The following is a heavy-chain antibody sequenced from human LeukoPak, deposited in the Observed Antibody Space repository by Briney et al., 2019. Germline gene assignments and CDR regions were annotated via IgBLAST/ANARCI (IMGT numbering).Heavy chain of an antibody. CDR2: FYHSVGT. CDR3: ARDRNLATLRGYYGTGGYFDY. J-gene: IGHJ4*02. V-gene: IGHV4-38-2*02. CDR1: GYSINSGYY. Sequence: SETLSLTCAVSGYSINSGYYWGWIRQAPGKGLEWIGSFYHSVGTDYNPSLKSRVAISVDTSKNQLSLKMNSVTAADTAVYYCARDRNLATLRGYYGTGGYFDYWGQGTLVTVSS. D-gene: IGHD3-10*01.